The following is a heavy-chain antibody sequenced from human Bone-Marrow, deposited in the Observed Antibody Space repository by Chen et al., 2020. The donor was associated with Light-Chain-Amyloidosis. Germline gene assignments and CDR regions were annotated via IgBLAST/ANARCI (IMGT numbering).Heavy chain of an antibody. V-gene: IGHV3-7*01. CDR2: IKQSGSDK. CDR1: GFPFRGYW. D-gene: IGHD3-10*01. J-gene: IGHJ3*02. CDR3: ARVGDGSNRSEALEI. Sequence: EGQLVQSGGGLVQPGGSLRLSCEASGFPFRGYWMSWVRQAPGKGLEWVANIKQSGSDKDYLESVKGRFTISRDNGKNSLYLQMNNLRAEDTAVYYCARVGDGSNRSEALEIWGQGTMVTVSS.